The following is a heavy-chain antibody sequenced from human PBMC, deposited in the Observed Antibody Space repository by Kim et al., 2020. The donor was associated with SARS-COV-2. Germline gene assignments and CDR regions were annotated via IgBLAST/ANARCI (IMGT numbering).Heavy chain of an antibody. D-gene: IGHD2-2*01. J-gene: IGHJ6*02. CDR3: ASVGSAVPAAQAASDYYYYGMDV. Sequence: GESLKISCKGSGYSFTSYWISWVRQMPGKGLEWMGRIDPSDSYTNYSPSFQGHVTISADKSISTAYLQWSSLKASDTAMYYCASVGSAVPAAQAASDYYYYGMDVWGQGTTVTVSS. V-gene: IGHV5-10-1*01. CDR2: IDPSDSYT. CDR1: GYSFTSYW.